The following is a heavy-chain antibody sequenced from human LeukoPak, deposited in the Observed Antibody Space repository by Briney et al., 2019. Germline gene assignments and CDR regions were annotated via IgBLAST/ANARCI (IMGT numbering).Heavy chain of an antibody. Sequence: ASVKVSCKASGYTFTSYDINWVRQATGQGVGWMGWMNPNSGNTDYAQKFQGRVTMTRNTSISTAYMELSSLRSEDTTVYYCARGVYSQGSTDWGEGTLVTVSS. CDR3: ARGVYSQGSTD. D-gene: IGHD5-18*01. J-gene: IGHJ4*02. CDR2: MNPNSGNT. CDR1: GYTFTSYD. V-gene: IGHV1-8*01.